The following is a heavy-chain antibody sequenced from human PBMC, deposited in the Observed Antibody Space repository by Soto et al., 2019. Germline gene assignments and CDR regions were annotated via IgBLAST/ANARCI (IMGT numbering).Heavy chain of an antibody. Sequence: QIQLVQSGTEVREPGASVKVSCQASGYTFTSYGIIWVRQAPGQGLELMGWISGYNNNKNYAQKYRPRATMTTDTSTRTAYMDLRSLRSDDTAGYYSARVGAIAPAEGDYWGQGTLVTVSS. CDR2: ISGYNNNK. CDR1: GYTFTSYG. D-gene: IGHD6-13*01. V-gene: IGHV1-18*01. CDR3: ARVGAIAPAEGDY. J-gene: IGHJ4*02.